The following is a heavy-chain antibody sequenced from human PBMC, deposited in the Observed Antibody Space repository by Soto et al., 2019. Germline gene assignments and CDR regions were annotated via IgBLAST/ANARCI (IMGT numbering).Heavy chain of an antibody. V-gene: IGHV4-34*01. Sequence: SETLSLTCAVYGGSFSGYYWSWIRQPPGKGLEWIGEINHSGSTNYNPSLKSRVTISVDTSKNQFSLKLSSVTAADTAVYYCARGRSIAALHYYYYYGMDVWGQGTTVTV. CDR3: ARGRSIAALHYYYYYGMDV. J-gene: IGHJ6*02. D-gene: IGHD6-6*01. CDR2: INHSGST. CDR1: GGSFSGYY.